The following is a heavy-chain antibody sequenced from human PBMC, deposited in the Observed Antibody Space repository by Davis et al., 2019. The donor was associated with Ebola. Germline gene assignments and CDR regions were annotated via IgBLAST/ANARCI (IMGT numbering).Heavy chain of an antibody. D-gene: IGHD2-2*01. CDR2: INPNSGGT. CDR3: ARGIGVAVPGVMKDAFDI. CDR1: GYTFTGHY. Sequence: ASVKVSCKASGYTFTGHYMHWVRQAPGQGLEWMGCINPNSGGTDFAQKFQGRVTMTTDTSTSTAYMELRSLTSDDTAVYYCARGIGVAVPGVMKDAFDIWGQGTVVTVSS. V-gene: IGHV1-2*02. J-gene: IGHJ3*02.